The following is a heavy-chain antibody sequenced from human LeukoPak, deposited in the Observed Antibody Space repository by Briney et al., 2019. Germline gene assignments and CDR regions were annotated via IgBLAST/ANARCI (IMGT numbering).Heavy chain of an antibody. CDR3: AKAPWGDYVPDFDY. D-gene: IGHD4-17*01. CDR1: GFTFSSYA. Sequence: GRSLRLSCAASGFTFSSYAMSCVRQAPGKGLERVSASSGSGGSTYYADSEKGLFTISKDNYKNTLYLQMNSLRAEDTAVYYCAKAPWGDYVPDFDYWGQGTLVTVSS. CDR2: SSGSGGST. V-gene: IGHV3-23*01. J-gene: IGHJ4*02.